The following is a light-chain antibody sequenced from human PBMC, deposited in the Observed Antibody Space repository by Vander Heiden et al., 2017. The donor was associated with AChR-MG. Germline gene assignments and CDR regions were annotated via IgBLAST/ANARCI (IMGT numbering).Light chain of an antibody. V-gene: IGLV2-14*01. J-gene: IGLJ3*02. CDR2: DVS. CDR1: SSDVGGYNY. CDR3: SSYTSSSTLV. Sequence: QSALTQPASVSGSPGQAITISCTGTSSDVGGYNYVSWYQQHPGNTPNLMIYDVSKRPSVVSNLFSGSKSGNTASLSISGLQAEDEADYYCSSYTSSSTLVFGGGTKLTVL.